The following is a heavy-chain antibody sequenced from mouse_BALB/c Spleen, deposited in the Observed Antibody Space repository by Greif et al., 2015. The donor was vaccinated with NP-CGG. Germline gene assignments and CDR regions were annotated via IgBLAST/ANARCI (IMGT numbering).Heavy chain of an antibody. CDR1: GFTFSSYC. V-gene: IGHV5-6-2*01. CDR3: ARHATHYTMHY. Sequence: EVKVVESGGDLVKLGGSLKLSCAASGFTFSSYCMSWVRQTPEKRLELVAAITRSGGSTYYPDTVKGRFTISRDIARNTLYLQMSSLKSEDTALYYCARHATHYTMHYWGHGTSVTVSS. CDR2: ITRSGGST. J-gene: IGHJ4*01. D-gene: IGHD6-1*01.